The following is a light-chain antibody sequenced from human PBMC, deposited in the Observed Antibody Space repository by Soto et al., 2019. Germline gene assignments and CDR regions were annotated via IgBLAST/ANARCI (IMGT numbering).Light chain of an antibody. CDR3: QQYNSYWT. CDR1: QSISTW. Sequence: DIRMTQSPSTLSASIGDRVTITCRASQSISTWLAWYQQKPGKAPKLLIHHASSLESGVPSRFSGSGSETEFTLTISSLQPGDFATYYCQQYNSYWTFGQGTKVDIK. J-gene: IGKJ1*01. V-gene: IGKV1-5*01. CDR2: HAS.